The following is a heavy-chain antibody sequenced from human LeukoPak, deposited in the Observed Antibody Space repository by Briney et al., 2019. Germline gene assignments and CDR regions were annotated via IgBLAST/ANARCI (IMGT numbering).Heavy chain of an antibody. CDR1: GYTFIGYY. CDR3: ARVPTYREEYYYDSSGYYGEIYDAFDI. Sequence: ASVKVSCKASGYTFIGYYMHWVRQAPGQGLKWMGWINPNSGGTNYAQKFQGRVTMTRDTSISTAYMELSRLRSDDTAVYYCARVPTYREEYYYDSSGYYGEIYDAFDIWGQGTMVTVSS. CDR2: INPNSGGT. V-gene: IGHV1-2*02. D-gene: IGHD3-22*01. J-gene: IGHJ3*02.